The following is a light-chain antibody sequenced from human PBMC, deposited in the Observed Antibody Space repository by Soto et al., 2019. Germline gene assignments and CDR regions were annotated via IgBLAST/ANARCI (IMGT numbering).Light chain of an antibody. V-gene: IGKV4-1*01. CDR3: QQYYRPWT. CDR1: QSVFYSSNNKNY. CDR2: WAS. J-gene: IGKJ1*01. Sequence: DIVMTQSPDSLAVSLGERATINCKSSQSVFYSSNNKNYLAWYQQKPGQHPKLLIYWASTRESGVPDRFSGSGSGTDFTLTISSLQAEDVAVYYGQQYYRPWTLGQGTKVEIK.